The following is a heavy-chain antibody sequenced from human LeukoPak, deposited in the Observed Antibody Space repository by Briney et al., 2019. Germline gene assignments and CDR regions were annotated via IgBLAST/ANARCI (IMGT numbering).Heavy chain of an antibody. CDR2: IYSGGST. Sequence: GGSLRLSCAASGFTVSSNYMSWVRQAPGKGLEWVSVIYSGGSTYYADSVKGRFTISRDNSKNTLYLQMNSLRAEDTAVYYCAKDGAGSAAIDYYYYGMDVWGQGTTVTVSS. J-gene: IGHJ6*02. D-gene: IGHD2-2*02. CDR3: AKDGAGSAAIDYYYYGMDV. CDR1: GFTVSSNY. V-gene: IGHV3-53*01.